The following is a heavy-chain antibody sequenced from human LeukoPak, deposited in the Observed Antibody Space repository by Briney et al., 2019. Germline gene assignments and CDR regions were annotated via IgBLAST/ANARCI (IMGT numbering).Heavy chain of an antibody. Sequence: PSETLSLTCTVSGGSISSSSYYWGWIRQPPGKGLEWIGEINHSGSTNYNPSLKSRVTISVDTSKNQFSLKLSSVTAADTAVYYCARELRIPYYYYYMDVWGKGTTVTVSS. D-gene: IGHD5-12*01. CDR2: INHSGST. CDR3: ARELRIPYYYYYMDV. CDR1: GGSISSSSYY. J-gene: IGHJ6*03. V-gene: IGHV4-39*07.